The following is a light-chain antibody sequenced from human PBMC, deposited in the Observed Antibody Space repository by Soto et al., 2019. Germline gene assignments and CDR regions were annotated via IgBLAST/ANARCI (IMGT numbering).Light chain of an antibody. J-gene: IGLJ2*01. CDR1: SSDVGSYDL. V-gene: IGLV2-23*01. CDR3: CSYSGSDTMI. Sequence: QSALTQPASVSGSPGQSITISCTGTSSDVGSYDLVSWFQHHPGEAPKLMIYEGTKRPSGVSNRFSGSKSGNMASLTISGLQTEDEADYYCCSYSGSDTMIFGGGTKLTVL. CDR2: EGT.